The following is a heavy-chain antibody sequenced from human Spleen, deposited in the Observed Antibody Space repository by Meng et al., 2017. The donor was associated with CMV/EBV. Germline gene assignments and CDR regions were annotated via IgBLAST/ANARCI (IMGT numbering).Heavy chain of an antibody. J-gene: IGHJ4*02. Sequence: SVKVSCKASGDTFSSYGISWVRQAPGQGLEWMGGIIPIFDTAKYAEKFQGRITIIMDESTSTAHMELSSLRSEETAVCYCARQKTATPGWFLSSFDYWGLGTLVTVSS. D-gene: IGHD3-3*01. V-gene: IGHV1-69*05. CDR3: ARQKTATPGWFLSSFDY. CDR2: IIPIFDTA. CDR1: GDTFSSYG.